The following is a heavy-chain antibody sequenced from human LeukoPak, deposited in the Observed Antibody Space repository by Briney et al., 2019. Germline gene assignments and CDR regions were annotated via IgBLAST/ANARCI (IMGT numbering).Heavy chain of an antibody. CDR2: VYYGGTT. Sequence: SETLSLTCTVSGGPISSPNHFWGWVRQPPGKGLEWIGSVYYGGTTYSNPSLKSRVNMSADTSKNQFSLTLSSVTAADTAVYYCARVVAGTKDFQHWGQGTLVTVSS. CDR1: GGPISSPNHF. V-gene: IGHV4-39*01. D-gene: IGHD6-19*01. J-gene: IGHJ1*01. CDR3: ARVVAGTKDFQH.